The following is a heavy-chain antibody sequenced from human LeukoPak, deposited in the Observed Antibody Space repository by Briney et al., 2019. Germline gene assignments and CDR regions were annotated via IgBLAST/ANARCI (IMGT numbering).Heavy chain of an antibody. CDR3: ATGPVTYYYDSSGYYGMDV. CDR1: GGSFSGYY. Sequence: SGTLSLTCAVYGGSFSGYYWSWIRQPPGKGLEWIGEINHSGSTNYNPSLKSRVTISVGTSKNQFSLKLSSVTAADTAVYYCATGPVTYYYDSSGYYGMDVWGQGTTVTVSS. D-gene: IGHD3-22*01. CDR2: INHSGST. V-gene: IGHV4-34*01. J-gene: IGHJ6*02.